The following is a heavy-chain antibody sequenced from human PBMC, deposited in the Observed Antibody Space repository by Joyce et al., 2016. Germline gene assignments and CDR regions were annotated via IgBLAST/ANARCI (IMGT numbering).Heavy chain of an antibody. CDR3: AKGGNYYDYYFDY. D-gene: IGHD3-3*01. J-gene: IGHJ4*02. CDR1: GFTFYNYA. CDR2: ISGSGGST. V-gene: IGHV3-23*01. Sequence: EVYLMESGGGLVRPGGSLRLSCAASGFTFYNYAMSWVRQAPGKGLEWVSGISGSGGSTYYADSVKGRFTISRDNSKNTLYLQMNSLRAEDTAVYYCAKGGNYYDYYFDYWGQGTLLTVSS.